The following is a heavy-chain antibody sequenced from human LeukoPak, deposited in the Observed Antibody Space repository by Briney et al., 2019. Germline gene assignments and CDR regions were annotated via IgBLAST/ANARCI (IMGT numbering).Heavy chain of an antibody. V-gene: IGHV3-21*01. CDR3: ARNPYYYGSETYYSYYYMDV. CDR2: ISSSSSYI. D-gene: IGHD3-10*01. Sequence: RGSLRLSCAASGFTFSSYSMNWVRQAPGKGLEWVSSISSSSSYIYYADSVKGRFTISRDNAKNSLYLQMNSLRAEDTAVYYCARNPYYYGSETYYSYYYMDVWGKGTTVTISS. J-gene: IGHJ6*03. CDR1: GFTFSSYS.